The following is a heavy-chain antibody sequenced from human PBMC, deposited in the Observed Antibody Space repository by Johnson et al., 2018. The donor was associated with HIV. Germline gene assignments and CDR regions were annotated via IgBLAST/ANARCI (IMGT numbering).Heavy chain of an antibody. V-gene: IGHV3-11*04. CDR2: ISGSGGTI. D-gene: IGHD3-16*01. J-gene: IGHJ3*02. CDR3: ARGSRYTFDNDDVHLLHAFDI. CDR1: GFTFSDYY. Sequence: QVQLVESGGGLVKPGGSLRLSCAASGFTFSDYYMSWIRQAPGKGLEWVSYISGSGGTIYYADSVKGRFTISSDNAMNSVYLQMNSLRPEDTAMYYCARGSRYTFDNDDVHLLHAFDIWGQGTMVTVSS.